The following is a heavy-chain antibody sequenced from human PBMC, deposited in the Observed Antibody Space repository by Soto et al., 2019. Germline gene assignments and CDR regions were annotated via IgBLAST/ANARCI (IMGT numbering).Heavy chain of an antibody. J-gene: IGHJ4*02. Sequence: KPSETLSLTCSVSGGSISSGGYYWSWIRQHPGKGLEWIGYIYYSGSTYYNPSLKSRVTMSSVTSKNQFSLKLSSVTAADTAVYYCAREGGLELRGFWDYWGQGTLVTVSS. CDR1: GGSISSGGYY. V-gene: IGHV4-31*03. CDR2: IYYSGST. D-gene: IGHD1-7*01. CDR3: AREGGLELRGFWDY.